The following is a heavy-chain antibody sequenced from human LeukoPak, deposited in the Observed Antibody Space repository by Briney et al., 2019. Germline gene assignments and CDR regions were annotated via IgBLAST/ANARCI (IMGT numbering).Heavy chain of an antibody. V-gene: IGHV3-20*04. J-gene: IGHJ4*02. Sequence: PGGSLRLSCAASGFTFDDYGMSWVRQAPGKGLEWVSGINWNGGRTGYVDSVKGRFTISRDNAKNSLYLQMDSLRAEDTAVYYCARYLRLQYYFDSWGQGTLVTVSS. CDR1: GFTFDDYG. CDR2: INWNGGRT. CDR3: ARYLRLQYYFDS. D-gene: IGHD5-18*01.